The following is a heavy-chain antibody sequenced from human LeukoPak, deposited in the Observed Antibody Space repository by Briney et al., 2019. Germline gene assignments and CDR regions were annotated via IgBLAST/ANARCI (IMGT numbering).Heavy chain of an antibody. CDR2: INSDGRTT. J-gene: IGHJ5*02. Sequence: GGSLRLSCAASGFTFSGYWMQWVRQAPGKGLVWVSGINSDGRTTRYASFVKGRFTISRDNAKNTLYLEMNSLRAEDTAVYYCARGNWFDPWGQGTLVTVSS. CDR3: ARGNWFDP. V-gene: IGHV3-74*01. CDR1: GFTFSGYW.